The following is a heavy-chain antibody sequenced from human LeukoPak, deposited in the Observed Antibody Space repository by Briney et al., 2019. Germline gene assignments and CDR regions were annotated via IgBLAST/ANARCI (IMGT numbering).Heavy chain of an antibody. Sequence: PGGSLRLSCAASGFTFSSYSMNWVRQAPGKGLEWVSSISSSSSYIYYADSVKGRFTISRDNAKNSLCLQMNSLRAEDTAVYYCARDSRYSRKYFDYWGQGTLVTVSS. V-gene: IGHV3-21*01. J-gene: IGHJ4*02. D-gene: IGHD6-13*01. CDR2: ISSSSSYI. CDR3: ARDSRYSRKYFDY. CDR1: GFTFSSYS.